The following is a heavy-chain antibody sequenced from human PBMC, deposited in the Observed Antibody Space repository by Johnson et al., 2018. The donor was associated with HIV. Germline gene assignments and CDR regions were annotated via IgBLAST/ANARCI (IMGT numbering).Heavy chain of an antibody. D-gene: IGHD4-11*01. V-gene: IGHV3-9*01. Sequence: VQLVASGGGLVQPGGSLRLSCAASGFTVSSNYMSWVRQAPGKGLEWVSVISWNSGSIAYADSVKGRFTISRDNAKNSLYVQMNSLRAEDTAVYYCAKDTYSHRLTVTESGFDIWGQGTMVTVSS. CDR1: GFTVSSNY. J-gene: IGHJ3*02. CDR3: AKDTYSHRLTVTESGFDI. CDR2: ISWNSGSI.